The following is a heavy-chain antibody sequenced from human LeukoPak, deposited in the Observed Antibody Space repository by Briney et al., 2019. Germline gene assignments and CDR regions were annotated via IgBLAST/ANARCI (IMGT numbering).Heavy chain of an antibody. CDR3: ARARVGATNFPFDY. V-gene: IGHV3-30-3*01. Sequence: GRSLRLSCAASGFTFSSYAMHWVRQAPGKGLEWVAVISYDGSNKYYADSVKGRFTISRDNSKNTLYLQMNSLRAEDTAVYYCARARVGATNFPFDYWGQGTLVTVSS. D-gene: IGHD1-26*01. CDR1: GFTFSSYA. CDR2: ISYDGSNK. J-gene: IGHJ4*02.